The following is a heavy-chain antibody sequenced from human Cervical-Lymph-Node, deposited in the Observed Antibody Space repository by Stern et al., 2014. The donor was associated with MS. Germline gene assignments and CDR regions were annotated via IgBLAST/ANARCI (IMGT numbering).Heavy chain of an antibody. D-gene: IGHD4-17*01. CDR3: ARDGNDEETTVTTY. V-gene: IGHV7-4-1*02. CDR1: GYTFTDHA. J-gene: IGHJ4*02. CDR2: IHTNPGRP. Sequence: QMQLVQSGSELKKPGASVKVSCKASGYTFTDHALNWVRQAPGQGLEWMGWIHTNPGRPTYAQGFPGRFVFALDTSVNPAFLQISGLETEDTAVYYCARDGNDEETTVTTYWGQGTLVTGSS.